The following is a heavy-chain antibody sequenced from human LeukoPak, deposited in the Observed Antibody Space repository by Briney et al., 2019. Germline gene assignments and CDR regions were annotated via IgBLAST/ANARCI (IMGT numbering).Heavy chain of an antibody. CDR2: ISSSGGTI. CDR3: ARDCSSSGLSYYYMDV. D-gene: IGHD6-6*01. CDR1: GFTFSDYH. Sequence: GGSLRLSCAASGFTFSDYHMSWIRQVPGKGLEWVSYISSSGGTISYADSVKGRFTISRDNAKNSLYLQMNSLRAEDTAVYYCARDCSSSGLSYYYMDVWGKGTTVTVSS. V-gene: IGHV3-11*04. J-gene: IGHJ6*03.